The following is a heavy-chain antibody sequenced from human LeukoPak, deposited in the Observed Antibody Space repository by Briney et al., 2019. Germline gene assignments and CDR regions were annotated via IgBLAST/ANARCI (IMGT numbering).Heavy chain of an antibody. D-gene: IGHD3-10*01. J-gene: IGHJ4*02. CDR1: EFTFSSYE. Sequence: GGSLRLSCAVSEFTFSSYEMNWVRQAAGKGLGWVAYINCNGNYIDYADSVKGRFTIFRDHAKNSLYLQMNSLRAHDTAVYYCARDGNYYGSGSYYNVLPFDYWGQGTLVTVSS. V-gene: IGHV3-48*03. CDR2: INCNGNYI. CDR3: ARDGNYYGSGSYYNVLPFDY.